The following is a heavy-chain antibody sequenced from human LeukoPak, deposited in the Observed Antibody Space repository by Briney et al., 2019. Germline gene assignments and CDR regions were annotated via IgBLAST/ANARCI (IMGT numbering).Heavy chain of an antibody. CDR2: ISDTGGNT. Sequence: GGSLRLSCSASGFTFSSYAMSWVRQAPGKGLEWVSGISDTGGNTDYADSVKGRFSISRDNSKNTLYLQMNSLRAEDTALYYCAKDLRQLQRRAPNYFDYWGQGTLVTVSS. CDR3: AKDLRQLQRRAPNYFDY. V-gene: IGHV3-23*01. CDR1: GFTFSSYA. J-gene: IGHJ4*02. D-gene: IGHD1-1*01.